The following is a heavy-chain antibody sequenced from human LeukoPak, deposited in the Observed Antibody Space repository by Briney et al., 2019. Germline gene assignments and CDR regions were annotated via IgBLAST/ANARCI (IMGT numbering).Heavy chain of an antibody. CDR1: GDSIGSYY. CDR3: ATGYSSTWYYFDY. J-gene: IGHJ4*02. D-gene: IGHD6-13*01. CDR2: IYHSGRT. V-gene: IGHV4-59*01. Sequence: SETLSLTCTVSGDSIGSYYWSWIRQPPGKGLEWIGYIYHSGRTNYNPSLKSRVTISADTSKDPFSLKLASVTAADTAVYYCATGYSSTWYYFDYWGQGTLVTVSS.